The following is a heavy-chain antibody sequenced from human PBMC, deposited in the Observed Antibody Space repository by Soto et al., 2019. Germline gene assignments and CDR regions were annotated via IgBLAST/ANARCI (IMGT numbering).Heavy chain of an antibody. J-gene: IGHJ4*02. Sequence: TLSLTCTVSGGSISSYYWSWIRQPPGKALEWLALIYWDDDKRYSPSLKDRLSITKDTSKNQVVLTMTNLDPLDTATYYCAHSFQLRSFDFWGPGTLVTVSS. D-gene: IGHD3-10*01. V-gene: IGHV2-5*08. CDR3: AHSFQLRSFDF. CDR1: GGSISSYYW. CDR2: IYWDDDK.